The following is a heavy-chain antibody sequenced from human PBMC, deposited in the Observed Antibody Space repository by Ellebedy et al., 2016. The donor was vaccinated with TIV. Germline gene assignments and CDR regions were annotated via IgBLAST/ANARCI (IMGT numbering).Heavy chain of an antibody. V-gene: IGHV4-39*01. Sequence: MPSETLSLTCTVSGGSFSRSSSHWGWIRQSPGKGPAWIGCLYYSGSALNNPFLKGRVTMSVDTFKNQFSLNLTSVTSVDTAVYYCARHFGWGSPYYLDYWGQGILVTVSS. CDR1: GGSFSRSSSH. D-gene: IGHD3-3*01. CDR2: LYYSGSA. CDR3: ARHFGWGSPYYLDY. J-gene: IGHJ4*02.